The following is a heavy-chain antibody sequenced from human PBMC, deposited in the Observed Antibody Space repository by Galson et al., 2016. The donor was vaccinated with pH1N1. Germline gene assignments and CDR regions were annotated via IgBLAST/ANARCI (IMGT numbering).Heavy chain of an antibody. CDR1: GFTFNIFA. CDR3: GKLDSSGYYYGRFDS. V-gene: IGHV3-23*01. CDR2: ISASGANT. J-gene: IGHJ4*02. Sequence: SLRLSCAASGFTFNIFAMSWVRQAPGKGPEWVSSISASGANTNYADPVQGRFTISRDNSKNTLYLQTNRLRAEDTAIYYCGKLDSSGYYYGRFDSWGQGTLVTVSS. D-gene: IGHD3-22*01.